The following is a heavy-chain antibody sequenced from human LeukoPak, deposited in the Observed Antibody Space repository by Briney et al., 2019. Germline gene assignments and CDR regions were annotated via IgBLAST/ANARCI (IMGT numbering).Heavy chain of an antibody. CDR3: VRDGYYDSLYFSDY. D-gene: IGHD3-16*01. CDR1: GFTFSAYA. J-gene: IGHJ4*02. Sequence: GGSLRLSCAASGFTFSAYAMNWVRQAPGKGLEWISHISSDAKTTYYADSVQGRLTISRDNAKSSLFLHMDGLRLEDTAVYYCVRDGYYDSLYFSDYWSQGALVTVSS. CDR2: ISSDAKTT. V-gene: IGHV3-48*01.